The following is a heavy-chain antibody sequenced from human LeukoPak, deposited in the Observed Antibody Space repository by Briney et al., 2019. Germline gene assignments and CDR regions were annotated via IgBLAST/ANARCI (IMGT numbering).Heavy chain of an antibody. V-gene: IGHV4-4*02. D-gene: IGHD3-9*01. J-gene: IGHJ3*02. CDR3: ARDSGLLTGHYNDAFDI. CDR1: GDSISTKNW. CDR2: IYHTGST. Sequence: SETLSLTCAVSGDSISTKNWWSWVRQPPGKGLEWIGEIYHTGSTNYTPSLKSRVTISLDKSKNQFSMKLSSVTAADTAVYYCARDSGLLTGHYNDAFDIWGQGTMVTVSS.